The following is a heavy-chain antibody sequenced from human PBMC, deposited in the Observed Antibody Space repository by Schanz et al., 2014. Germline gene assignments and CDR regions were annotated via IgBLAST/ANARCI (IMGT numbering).Heavy chain of an antibody. J-gene: IGHJ4*02. CDR3: ARDQSPYTNSSDVRYFDY. CDR2: INPSGGST. Sequence: VQLEQSGAEVKKPGSSVKVSCKASGGTFSSFGINWVRQAPGQGLEWMGIINPSGGSTRYGQKFQGRITVTTDTSTSTVYLELSSLRSDDTAVYYCARDQSPYTNSSDVRYFDYWGQGSLVTVSS. D-gene: IGHD6-6*01. V-gene: IGHV1-46*01. CDR1: GGTFSSFG.